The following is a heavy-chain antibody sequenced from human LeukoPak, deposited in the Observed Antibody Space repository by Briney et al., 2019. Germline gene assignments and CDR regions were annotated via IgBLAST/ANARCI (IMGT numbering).Heavy chain of an antibody. CDR1: GGSLSRYY. CDR2: IYDSGST. D-gene: IGHD3-22*01. V-gene: IGHV4-59*01. Sequence: SETLSLTCTVSGGSLSRYYWSWLRQPPGKGLEWIGYIYDSGSTNYNPSLKSRVTISVDTSKNQFSLKVSSVTAADTAVYYCASLTTADAFDIWGQGTMVTVSS. J-gene: IGHJ3*02. CDR3: ASLTTADAFDI.